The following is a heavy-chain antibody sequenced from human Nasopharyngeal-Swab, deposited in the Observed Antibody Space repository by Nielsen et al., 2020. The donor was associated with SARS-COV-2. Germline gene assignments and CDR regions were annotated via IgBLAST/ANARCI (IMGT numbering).Heavy chain of an antibody. D-gene: IGHD4-23*01. CDR3: AAAPSGDYGGY. CDR1: GFTFSNYG. V-gene: IGHV3-33*01. J-gene: IGHJ4*02. CDR2: IWYDGSNK. Sequence: GGFLRLSCAASGFTFSNYGMHWVRQAPGKGLEWVAVIWYDGSNKYYADSVKGRFTISRDNSKNTVYLQMNSLRAEDTAVYYCAAAPSGDYGGYWGQGTLVTVSS.